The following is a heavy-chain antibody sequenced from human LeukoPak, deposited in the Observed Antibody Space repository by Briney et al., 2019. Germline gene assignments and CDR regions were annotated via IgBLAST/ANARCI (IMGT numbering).Heavy chain of an antibody. D-gene: IGHD2-2*01. J-gene: IGHJ6*03. V-gene: IGHV4-30-4*08. Sequence: SQTLSLTCTVSGGSISSGDYYWSWIRQPPGKGLEWIGYIYYSGSTYYNPSLKSRVTISVDTSKNQFSLKLSSVTAADTAVYYCARINCSTSCYPPYYYYYMDVWGKGTTVTVSS. CDR3: ARINCSTSCYPPYYYYYMDV. CDR2: IYYSGST. CDR1: GGSISSGDYY.